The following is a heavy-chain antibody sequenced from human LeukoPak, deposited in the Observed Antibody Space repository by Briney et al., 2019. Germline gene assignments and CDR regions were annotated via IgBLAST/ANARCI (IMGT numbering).Heavy chain of an antibody. CDR1: GFTSSSYY. D-gene: IGHD2-15*01. J-gene: IGHJ4*02. Sequence: PGGSLRLSCAASGFTSSSYYMTWVRQAPGKGLEWFSTSTGGTTYYADSVRGRFTISRDNSKNTLYLQMNSLRAEDTTVYYCARYCSGSCYSGVDHWGQGTLVTVSS. CDR3: ARYCSGSCYSGVDH. CDR2: STGGTT. V-gene: IGHV3-23*01.